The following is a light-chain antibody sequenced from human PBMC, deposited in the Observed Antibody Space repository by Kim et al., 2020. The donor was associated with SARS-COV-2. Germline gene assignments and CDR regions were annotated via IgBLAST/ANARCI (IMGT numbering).Light chain of an antibody. J-gene: IGKJ5*01. Sequence: ASVGDRVTITCQASQDISNYLNWYQQKPGKAPKLLIYDASNLETGVPSRFSGSVSGTDFTFTISSLQPEEIATYYCQQYDNLPITFGQGTRLEIK. CDR1: QDISNY. V-gene: IGKV1-33*01. CDR2: DAS. CDR3: QQYDNLPIT.